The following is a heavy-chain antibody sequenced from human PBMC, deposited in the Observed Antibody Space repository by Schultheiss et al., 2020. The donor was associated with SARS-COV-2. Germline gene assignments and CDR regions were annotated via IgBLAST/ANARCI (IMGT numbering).Heavy chain of an antibody. CDR2: IYYSGST. Sequence: SETLSLTCTVSGGSISSGDYYWSWIRQPPGKGLEWIGYIYYSGSTYYNPSLKSRVTISVDTSKNQFSLKLSSVTAADTAVYYCARHRVDTAMVYYYGSDELDYWGQGTLVTVSS. CDR3: ARHRVDTAMVYYYGSDELDY. V-gene: IGHV4-30-4*01. CDR1: GGSISSGDYY. D-gene: IGHD5-18*01. J-gene: IGHJ4*02.